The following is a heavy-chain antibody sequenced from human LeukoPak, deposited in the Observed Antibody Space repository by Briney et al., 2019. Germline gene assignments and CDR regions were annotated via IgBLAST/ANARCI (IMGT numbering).Heavy chain of an antibody. CDR2: IYYSGSA. CDR3: ARFRNCFDSSCYYALDALDI. CDR1: GRSTIIYY. J-gene: IGHJ3*02. D-gene: IGHD3-22*01. V-gene: IGHV4-59*07. Sequence: SDTLSLTCTVSGRSTIIYYRSWIRQPPGKGLEWIGCIYYSGSANYTTSLKSRVTISVDTSQNQFSLKLRSVTAADTAVYYCARFRNCFDSSCYYALDALDIWGQGTMVTVSS.